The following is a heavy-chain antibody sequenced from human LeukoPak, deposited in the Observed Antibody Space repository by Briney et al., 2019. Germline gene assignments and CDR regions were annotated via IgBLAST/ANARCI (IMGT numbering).Heavy chain of an antibody. CDR1: GFTLSSYA. J-gene: IGHJ4*02. V-gene: IGHV3-23*01. Sequence: PRGSLRLSCAASGFTLSSYAMSWVRPAPGKGLALVSTISGSGENTYYADSVKGRFTISRDNSQNTLYLQMNSLRAEDTAVYYCAKDRRSSSPRTFDYWGQGTLVTVSS. CDR3: AKDRRSSSPRTFDY. CDR2: ISGSGENT. D-gene: IGHD6-6*01.